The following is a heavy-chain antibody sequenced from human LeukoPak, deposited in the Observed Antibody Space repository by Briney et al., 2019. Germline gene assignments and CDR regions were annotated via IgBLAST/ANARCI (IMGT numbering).Heavy chain of an antibody. CDR2: ISGSSGTI. Sequence: GGSLRLSRAASGFTFSNYAMNWVRRAPGKGLEWVSGISGSSGTINYAAPVKGRFTISRDNSRNTLYLQMNSLRADDTAVYYCAKRLGDPRAFDFWGQGTLVTVSS. V-gene: IGHV3-23*01. D-gene: IGHD2-21*02. CDR3: AKRLGDPRAFDF. CDR1: GFTFSNYA. J-gene: IGHJ4*02.